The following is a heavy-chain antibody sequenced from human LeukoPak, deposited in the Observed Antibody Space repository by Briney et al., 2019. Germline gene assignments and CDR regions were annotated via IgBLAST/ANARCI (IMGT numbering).Heavy chain of an antibody. CDR3: AKDSGYGDYKDY. Sequence: GGSLRLSCAASGFTFDDYAMHWVRQAPGKGLEWVSLISWDGGSTYYADSVKGRFTISRDNSKNSLYLQMNSLRAEDTALYYCAKDSGYGDYKDYWGQGTLVTVSS. CDR2: ISWDGGST. D-gene: IGHD4-17*01. CDR1: GFTFDDYA. J-gene: IGHJ4*02. V-gene: IGHV3-43D*03.